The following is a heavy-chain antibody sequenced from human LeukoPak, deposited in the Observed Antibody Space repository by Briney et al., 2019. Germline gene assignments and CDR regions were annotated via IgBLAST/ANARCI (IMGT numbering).Heavy chain of an antibody. Sequence: GRSLRLSCAASGFTFSSYGMHWVRQAPGKGLEWVAVIWYDGSNKYYADSVKGRFTISRDNSKNTLNLQMNSLRAEDTAVYYCARDGEDCSSTSCYPDYWGQGTLVTVSS. CDR3: ARDGEDCSSTSCYPDY. CDR1: GFTFSSYG. D-gene: IGHD2-2*01. V-gene: IGHV3-33*01. CDR2: IWYDGSNK. J-gene: IGHJ4*02.